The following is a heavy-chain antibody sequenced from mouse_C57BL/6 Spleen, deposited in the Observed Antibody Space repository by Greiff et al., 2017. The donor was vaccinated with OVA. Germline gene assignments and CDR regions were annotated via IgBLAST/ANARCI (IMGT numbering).Heavy chain of an antibody. Sequence: QVQLQQPGTELVKPGASVKLSCKASGYTFTSYWMHWVKQRPGQGLEWIGNINPSNGGTNYNEKFKSKATLTVDKSSSTAYMQLSSLTSEDSAVEYCARDYYGSSYDWYFDVWGTGTTVTVSS. V-gene: IGHV1-53*01. CDR1: GYTFTSYW. CDR3: ARDYYGSSYDWYFDV. CDR2: INPSNGGT. D-gene: IGHD1-1*01. J-gene: IGHJ1*03.